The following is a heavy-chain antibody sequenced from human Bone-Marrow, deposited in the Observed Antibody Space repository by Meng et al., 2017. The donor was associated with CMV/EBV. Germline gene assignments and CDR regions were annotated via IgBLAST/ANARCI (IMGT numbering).Heavy chain of an antibody. CDR1: GYTFTGYY. V-gene: IGHV1-2*02. Sequence: ASVKVSCKAFGYTFTGYYMHWVRQAPGQGLEWMGWINPNSGGTNYAQKFQGRVTMTRDPSISTAYMELSRLRSDDTAVYYCARTKRENQLLLGYYYYGMDVWGQGTTVTVSS. D-gene: IGHD2-2*01. J-gene: IGHJ6*02. CDR3: ARTKRENQLLLGYYYYGMDV. CDR2: INPNSGGT.